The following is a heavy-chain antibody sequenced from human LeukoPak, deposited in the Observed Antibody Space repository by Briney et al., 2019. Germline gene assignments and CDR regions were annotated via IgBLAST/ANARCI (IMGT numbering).Heavy chain of an antibody. D-gene: IGHD6-13*01. CDR2: INPNSGGT. CDR3: ARGSSSSWSHFDY. V-gene: IGHV1-2*02. J-gene: IGHJ4*02. CDR1: GYTFTGYY. Sequence: ASVKVSCEASGYTFTGYYMHWVRQAPGQGLEWMGRINPNSGGTNYAQKFQGRVTMTRDTSISTAYMELSRLRSDDTAVYYCARGSSSSWSHFDYWGQGTLVTVSS.